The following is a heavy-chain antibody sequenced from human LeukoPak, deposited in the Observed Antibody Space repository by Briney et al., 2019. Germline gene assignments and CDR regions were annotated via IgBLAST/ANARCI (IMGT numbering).Heavy chain of an antibody. CDR3: AGGSSGDCTNGVCYYYYYYMDV. D-gene: IGHD2-8*01. Sequence: PGGSLRLSCAASGFTFSSYSMNWVRQAPGKGLEWVSSISSSSSYIYYADSVKGGFTISRDNAKNSLYLQMNSLRAEDTAVYYCAGGSSGDCTNGVCYYYYYYMDVWGKGTTVTVSS. J-gene: IGHJ6*03. V-gene: IGHV3-21*01. CDR1: GFTFSSYS. CDR2: ISSSSSYI.